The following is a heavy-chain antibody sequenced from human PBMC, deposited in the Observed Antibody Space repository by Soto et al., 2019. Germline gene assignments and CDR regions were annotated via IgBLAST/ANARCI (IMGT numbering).Heavy chain of an antibody. V-gene: IGHV4-61*01. J-gene: IGHJ3*02. D-gene: IGHD2-15*01. CDR2: IYYSGST. CDR1: GDSVSSNSAA. CDR3: ARSVVAATGDAFYI. Sequence: QTLSLTCAISGDSVSSNSAAWSWIRQPPGKGLEWIGYIYYSGSTNYNPSLKSRVTISVDTSKNQFSLKLSSVTAADTAVYYCARSVVAATGDAFYIWGQGTMVTVSS.